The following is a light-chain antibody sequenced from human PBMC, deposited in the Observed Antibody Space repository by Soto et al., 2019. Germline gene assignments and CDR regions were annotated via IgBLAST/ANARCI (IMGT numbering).Light chain of an antibody. Sequence: QSALTQPASVSGSPGQSITISCTGTIRDIVSYDYVSWYQQHPGKAPKVVIYEVSNRPSGVSHRFSASKSGDTASLTISGLQAEDEANYFCSSFTTTNPRVFGGGTKVTVL. CDR3: SSFTTTNPRV. J-gene: IGLJ3*02. V-gene: IGLV2-14*03. CDR1: IRDIVSYDY. CDR2: EVS.